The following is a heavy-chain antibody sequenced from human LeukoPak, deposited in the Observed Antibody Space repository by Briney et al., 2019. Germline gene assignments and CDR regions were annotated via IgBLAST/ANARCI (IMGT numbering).Heavy chain of an antibody. Sequence: SETLSLTCTVSGGSISSYYWSWIRQPPGKGLEWIGHIYYSGNTNYNPSLKSRVTISVDTSKNQFSLNLSSVTAADTAVYYCARHVGRAGDEPYFDYWGQGALVTVSS. J-gene: IGHJ4*02. D-gene: IGHD4-17*01. CDR3: ARHVGRAGDEPYFDY. CDR2: IYYSGNT. V-gene: IGHV4-59*08. CDR1: GGSISSYY.